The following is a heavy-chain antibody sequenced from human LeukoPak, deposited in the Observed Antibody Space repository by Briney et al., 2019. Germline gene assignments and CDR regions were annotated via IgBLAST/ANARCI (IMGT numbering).Heavy chain of an antibody. CDR1: GFTFSSYW. Sequence: PGGSLRLSCAASGFTFSSYWMSWVRQAPGKGLEWVANIKQDGSEKYYVDSMKGRFTISRDNAKNSLYLQMNSLRAEDTAVYYCARGPPCSSTSCYVTGAFDFWGQGTMVTVSS. CDR2: IKQDGSEK. CDR3: ARGPPCSSTSCYVTGAFDF. J-gene: IGHJ3*01. D-gene: IGHD2-2*01. V-gene: IGHV3-7*01.